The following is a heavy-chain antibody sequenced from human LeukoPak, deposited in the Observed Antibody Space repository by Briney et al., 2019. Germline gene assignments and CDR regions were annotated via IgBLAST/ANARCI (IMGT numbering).Heavy chain of an antibody. V-gene: IGHV3-7*03. CDR2: INQDGSEK. CDR3: ATYCSSTSCYAGIGAFDI. J-gene: IGHJ3*02. CDR1: GFTFSNYW. Sequence: GGSLRLSCAASGFTFSNYWMSWVRQAPGKGLEWVANINQDGSEKYYVDSVKGRLTISRANAKNSLYLQMNSLRSEDTAVYYCATYCSSTSCYAGIGAFDIWGQGTMVTVSS. D-gene: IGHD2-2*01.